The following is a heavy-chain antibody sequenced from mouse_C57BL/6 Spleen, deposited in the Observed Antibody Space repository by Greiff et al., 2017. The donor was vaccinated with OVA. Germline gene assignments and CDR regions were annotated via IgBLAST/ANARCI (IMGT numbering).Heavy chain of an antibody. D-gene: IGHD3-2*02. V-gene: IGHV1-52*01. J-gene: IGHJ4*01. CDR3: ARKGPDSSDAMDY. CDR1: GYTFTSYW. Sequence: QVQLQQPGAELVRPGSSVKLSCKASGYTFTSYWMHWVKQRPIQGLEWIGNIDPSDSETHYNQKFKDKATLTVDKSSSTAYMQLSSLTSEDSAVYYCARKGPDSSDAMDYWGQGTSVTVSS. CDR2: IDPSDSET.